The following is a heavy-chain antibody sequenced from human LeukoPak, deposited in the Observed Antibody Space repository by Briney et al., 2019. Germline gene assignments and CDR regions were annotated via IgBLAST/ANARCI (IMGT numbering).Heavy chain of an antibody. CDR1: GGSISSYY. J-gene: IGHJ4*02. Sequence: PSETLSLTCTVSGGSISSYYCSWIRQPAGKGLEWIGRIDTSGSTNYNPSLKSRVTMSVDTSKNQFSLTLSSVTAADTAVYYCARVGVAAGFDYWGQGTLVTVSS. CDR2: IDTSGST. CDR3: ARVGVAAGFDY. V-gene: IGHV4-4*07. D-gene: IGHD6-13*01.